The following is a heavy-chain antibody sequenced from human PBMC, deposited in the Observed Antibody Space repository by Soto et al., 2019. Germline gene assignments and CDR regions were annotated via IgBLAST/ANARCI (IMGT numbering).Heavy chain of an antibody. Sequence: ASVKVSCKASGYTFTGYYMHWVRQAPGQGLEWMGWINPNSGGTNYAQKFQGWVTMTRDTSISTAYMELSRLRSDDTAVYYCAADTYYYGSGSYPWGQGTLVTVSS. J-gene: IGHJ5*02. D-gene: IGHD3-10*01. V-gene: IGHV1-2*04. CDR2: INPNSGGT. CDR3: AADTYYYGSGSYP. CDR1: GYTFTGYY.